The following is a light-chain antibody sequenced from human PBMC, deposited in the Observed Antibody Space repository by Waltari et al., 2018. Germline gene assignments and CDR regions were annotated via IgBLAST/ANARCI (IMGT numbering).Light chain of an antibody. V-gene: IGKV3-20*01. CDR2: RAS. Sequence: EIVLTQSPDTLSLSPGERATLSCRASQTISDNFLGWYQQKPGQAPRLLIYRASIRATGIPDRVSGSGSGTDFTLTISRLEPEDFAVYYCQHYDRSPLFAFGPGTRVEIK. CDR1: QTISDNF. J-gene: IGKJ3*01. CDR3: QHYDRSPLFA.